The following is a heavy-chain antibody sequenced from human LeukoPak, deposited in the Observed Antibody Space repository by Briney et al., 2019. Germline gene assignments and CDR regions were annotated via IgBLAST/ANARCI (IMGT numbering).Heavy chain of an antibody. J-gene: IGHJ4*02. Sequence: SETLSLTCTVSGGSINYYYWMWIRQPPGKGLEWIGYIYYSGGTHYNPSLKSRVTMLVDTSKNQFSLKLTAVTAADTAVYYCARAPTITANFDCWGQGTLVTVSS. V-gene: IGHV4-59*01. D-gene: IGHD1-20*01. CDR3: ARAPTITANFDC. CDR2: IYYSGGT. CDR1: GGSINYYY.